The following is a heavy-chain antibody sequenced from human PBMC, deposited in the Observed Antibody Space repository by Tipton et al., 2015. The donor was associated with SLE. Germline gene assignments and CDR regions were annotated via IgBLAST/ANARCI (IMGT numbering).Heavy chain of an antibody. J-gene: IGHJ6*02. V-gene: IGHV3-74*01. D-gene: IGHD3-22*01. CDR1: GFTFSCHW. CDR3: GRGVYSEGSVGMDV. CDR2: SSRDGSNT. Sequence: SLRLSCAASGFTFSCHWMYWVRQAPGKGLVWVSRSSRDGSNTYYADSVEGRFTISRDNAKNTLYLQMHSLRVDDTAVYYCGRGVYSEGSVGMDVWGQGTTVTVSS.